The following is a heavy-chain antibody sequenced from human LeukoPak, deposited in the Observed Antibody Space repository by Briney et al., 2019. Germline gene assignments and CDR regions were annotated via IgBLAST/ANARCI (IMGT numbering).Heavy chain of an antibody. CDR2: ISYDGSNK. CDR3: ARDGQLWDDMNFDY. Sequence: GGSLRLSCAASGFTFSSYAMHWVRQAPGKGLEWVAVISYDGSNKYYADSVKGRFTISGDNSKNTLYLQMNSLRAEDTAVYYCARDGQLWDDMNFDYWGQGTLVTVSS. D-gene: IGHD5-18*01. CDR1: GFTFSSYA. V-gene: IGHV3-30-3*01. J-gene: IGHJ4*02.